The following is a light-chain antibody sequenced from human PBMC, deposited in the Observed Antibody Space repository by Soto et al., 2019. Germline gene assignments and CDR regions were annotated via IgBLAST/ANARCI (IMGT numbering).Light chain of an antibody. J-gene: IGKJ2*01. Sequence: DIVMTQSPDSLAVSLGERATINCKSSQSVLYNSNNKNYLAWYQQKPGQPPKLLIYWASTRESGVPDRFNGSGSGTDFTLTISSLQAEDVAVYYCQQYYSTPIYPFGQGTKLEIK. CDR1: QSVLYNSNNKNY. V-gene: IGKV4-1*01. CDR2: WAS. CDR3: QQYYSTPIYP.